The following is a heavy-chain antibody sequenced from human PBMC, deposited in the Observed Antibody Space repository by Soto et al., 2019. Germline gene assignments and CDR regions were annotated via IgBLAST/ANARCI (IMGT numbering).Heavy chain of an antibody. CDR3: AREVELERLGWDYYYGMDV. D-gene: IGHD1-1*01. J-gene: IGHJ6*02. Sequence: GGSLRLSCAASGFTFSSYAMHWVRQAPGKGLEWVAVISYDGSNKYYADSVKGRFTISRDNSKNTLYLQMNSLRAEDTAVYYCAREVELERLGWDYYYGMDVWGQGATVTVYS. CDR2: ISYDGSNK. V-gene: IGHV3-30-3*01. CDR1: GFTFSSYA.